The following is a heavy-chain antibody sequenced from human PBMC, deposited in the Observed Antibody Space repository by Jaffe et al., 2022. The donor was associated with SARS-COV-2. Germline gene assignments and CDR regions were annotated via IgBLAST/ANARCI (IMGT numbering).Heavy chain of an antibody. CDR2: MSYSKNNE. V-gene: IGHV3-30*04. J-gene: IGHJ6*03. Sequence: QVQLVESGGGVVQPGRSLRLSCAASGFTFSRYNMHWVRQAPGKGLEWVALMSYSKNNEYYSDSVKGRFTISRDNSKNTLYLEMNSLRGEDTAVYHCARGGDYTHGDSYMDVWGKGTTVTVSS. CDR1: GFTFSRYN. D-gene: IGHD4-4*01. CDR3: ARGGDYTHGDSYMDV.